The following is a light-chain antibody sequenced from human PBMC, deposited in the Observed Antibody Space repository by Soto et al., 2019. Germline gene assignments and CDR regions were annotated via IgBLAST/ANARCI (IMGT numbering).Light chain of an antibody. Sequence: QSVLTQPASVSGSPGQSVTISCSGSDIGNYNLVSWYQHLPGRAPKLLIFEVTMRPSGISDRFSGSKSASTASLTISGLQAEDEGEYYCCSYVGATTYVFGSGTKVTVL. CDR1: SDIGNYNL. J-gene: IGLJ1*01. V-gene: IGLV2-23*02. CDR3: CSYVGATTYV. CDR2: EVT.